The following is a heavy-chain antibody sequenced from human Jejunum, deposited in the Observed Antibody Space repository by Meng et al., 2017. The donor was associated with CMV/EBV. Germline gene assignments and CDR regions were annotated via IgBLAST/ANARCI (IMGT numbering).Heavy chain of an antibody. CDR1: YTFTSTG. Sequence: YTFTSTGITWVRQPPGPGLEWEGRISTSNGHKNYTQKSQDRVTMTTNTSTKTAYMEMRSQRYDDTAVYYCAGVTPWPDLDYDVFLDNWGQGTLVTVSS. V-gene: IGHV1-18*01. CDR3: AGVTPWPDLDYDVFLDN. J-gene: IGHJ4*02. CDR2: ISTSNGHK. D-gene: IGHD3-9*01.